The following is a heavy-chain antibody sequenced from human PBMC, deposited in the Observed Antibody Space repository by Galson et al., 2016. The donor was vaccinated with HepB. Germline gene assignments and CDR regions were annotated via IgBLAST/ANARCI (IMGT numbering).Heavy chain of an antibody. V-gene: IGHV3-48*03. J-gene: IGHJ6*02. D-gene: IGHD3-10*01. CDR1: GFTFTSYE. CDR2: ISGSGNSI. CDR3: AREWFGEYGMDV. Sequence: SLRLSCAASGFTFTSYEMNWVRQAPGKGLEWVSYISGSGNSIYYADSVRGRFTISRDNAKNSLYLQMNSLRAEDPAVYYCAREWFGEYGMDVWGQGTTVTVSS.